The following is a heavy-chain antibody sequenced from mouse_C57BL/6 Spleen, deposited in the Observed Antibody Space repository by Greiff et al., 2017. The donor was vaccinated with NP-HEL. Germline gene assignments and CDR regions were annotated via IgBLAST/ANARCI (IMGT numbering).Heavy chain of an antibody. J-gene: IGHJ2*01. CDR1: GYTFTSYW. CDR2: IDPNSGGT. V-gene: IGHV1-72*01. Sequence: QVQLQQPGAELVKPGASVKLSCKASGYTFTSYWMHWVKQRPGRGLEWIGRIDPNSGGTKYNEKFKSKATLTVDKPSSTAYMQLSSLTSEDSAVYYCAKNYYGSSYVGCFDYWGQGTTLTVSS. CDR3: AKNYYGSSYVGCFDY. D-gene: IGHD1-1*01.